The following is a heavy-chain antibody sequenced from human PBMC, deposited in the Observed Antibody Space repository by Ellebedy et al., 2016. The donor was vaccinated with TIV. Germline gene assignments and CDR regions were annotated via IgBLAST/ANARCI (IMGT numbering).Heavy chain of an antibody. CDR1: GDSISNSY. V-gene: IGHV4-59*01. CDR2: IYYSGST. D-gene: IGHD2-2*01. J-gene: IGHJ5*02. CDR3: ARTYCSDTSCYVLWFAP. Sequence: MPSETLSLTCSVSGDSISNSYWSRIRQPPGKGLEWIGNIYYSGSTNYNPSLKSRVTISVDTSKNQFSLKLSSVTTADTAVYYCARTYCSDTSCYVLWFAPWGQGTRVTVSS.